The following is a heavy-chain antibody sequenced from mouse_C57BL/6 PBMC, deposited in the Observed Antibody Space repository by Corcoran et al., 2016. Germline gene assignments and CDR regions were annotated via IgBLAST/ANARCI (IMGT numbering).Heavy chain of an antibody. CDR1: GYTFTDYY. J-gene: IGHJ2*01. Sequence: EVQLQQSGPELVKPGASVKISCKASGYTFTDYYMNWVKQSHGKSLEWIGDINPNNGGTSYNQKFKGKATLTVDKSSSTAYMELRSLTSEDSAVYYCASGPIVTGYWGQGTTLTVSS. V-gene: IGHV1-26*01. D-gene: IGHD2-5*01. CDR3: ASGPIVTGY. CDR2: INPNNGGT.